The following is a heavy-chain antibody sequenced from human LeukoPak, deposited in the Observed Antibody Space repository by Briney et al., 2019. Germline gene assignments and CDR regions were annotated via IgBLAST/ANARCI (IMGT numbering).Heavy chain of an antibody. CDR2: IYPGDSDT. CDR3: ASIPSTVTGECIY. CDR1: GYSFTSYW. V-gene: IGHV5-51*01. J-gene: IGHJ4*02. D-gene: IGHD7-27*01. Sequence: GESLKISCKGSGYSFTSYWIGWVRQMPGKGLEWMGIIYPGDSDTRYSPSFQGQVTTSADKSISTAYLQWSSLKASDTAMYYCASIPSTVTGECIYWGQGTLVTVSS.